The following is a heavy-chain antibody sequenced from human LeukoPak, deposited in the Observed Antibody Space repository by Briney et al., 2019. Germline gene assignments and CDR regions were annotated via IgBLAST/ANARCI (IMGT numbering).Heavy chain of an antibody. D-gene: IGHD2-2*02. Sequence: EXLSLTCTVSGGSISTYYWTWIRQPPGKGLEWIGYIYSSGNTNYNPSLSSRVTISLDTSKNHFSLMLRSLTAADTAVYYCARRYTASPGERFDYWGQGILVTVSS. V-gene: IGHV4-59*08. CDR1: GGSISTYY. J-gene: IGHJ4*02. CDR2: IYSSGNT. CDR3: ARRYTASPGERFDY.